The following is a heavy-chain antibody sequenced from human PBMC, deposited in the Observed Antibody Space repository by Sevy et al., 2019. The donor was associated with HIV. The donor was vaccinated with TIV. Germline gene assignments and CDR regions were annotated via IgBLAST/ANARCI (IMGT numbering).Heavy chain of an antibody. D-gene: IGHD3-10*01. CDR3: ARILSIWFGELFGDFDY. CDR2: ISSSSSTI. Sequence: GGSLRLSCAASGFTFSSYSMNWVRQAPGKGLEWVSYISSSSSTIYYADSVKGRFTISRDNAKNSLYLQMNSLRYEDTAVDYCARILSIWFGELFGDFDYWGQGTLVTVSS. V-gene: IGHV3-48*02. J-gene: IGHJ4*02. CDR1: GFTFSSYS.